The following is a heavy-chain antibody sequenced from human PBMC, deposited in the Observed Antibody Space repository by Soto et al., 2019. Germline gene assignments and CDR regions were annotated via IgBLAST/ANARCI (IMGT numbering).Heavy chain of an antibody. D-gene: IGHD3-3*01. CDR2: IYTSGST. Sequence: SKTLSLTCTVSGGSISSYYWSWIRQPAGKGLEWIGRIYTSGSTNYNPSLKSRVTMSVDTSKNQFSLKLSSVTAADTAVYYCAGGGDFWSGPYYYYGMDVWGQGTTVTVSS. J-gene: IGHJ6*02. CDR3: AGGGDFWSGPYYYYGMDV. V-gene: IGHV4-4*07. CDR1: GGSISSYY.